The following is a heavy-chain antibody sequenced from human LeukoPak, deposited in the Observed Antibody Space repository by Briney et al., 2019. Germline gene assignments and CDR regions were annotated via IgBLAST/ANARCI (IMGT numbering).Heavy chain of an antibody. CDR2: IYYSGST. CDR3: ARGVQTLYSSGWFFDY. D-gene: IGHD6-19*01. Sequence: SQTLSLTSTVSGGSISSGGYYWSWIRQHPGKGLEWIGYIYYSGSTYYNPSLKSRVTISVDTSKNQFSLKLSSVTAADTAVYYCARGVQTLYSSGWFFDYWGQGTLVTVSS. J-gene: IGHJ4*02. V-gene: IGHV4-31*03. CDR1: GGSISSGGYY.